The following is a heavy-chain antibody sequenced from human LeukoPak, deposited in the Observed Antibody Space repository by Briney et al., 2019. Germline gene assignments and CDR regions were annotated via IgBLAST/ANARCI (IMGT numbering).Heavy chain of an antibody. CDR2: IYYSGST. CDR3: ARDGEEVRGFGAFDI. D-gene: IGHD3-10*01. CDR1: GGSISSGGYS. V-gene: IGHV4-61*08. J-gene: IGHJ3*02. Sequence: SETLSLTCAVSGGSISSGGYSWSWIRQPPGKGLEWIGYIYYSGSTNYNPSLKSRVTISVDTSKNQFSLKLSSVTAADTAVYYCARDGEEVRGFGAFDIWGQGTMVTVSS.